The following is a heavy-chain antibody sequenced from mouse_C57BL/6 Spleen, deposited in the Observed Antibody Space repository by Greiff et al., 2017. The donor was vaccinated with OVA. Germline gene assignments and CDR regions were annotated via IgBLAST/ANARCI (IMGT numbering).Heavy chain of an antibody. Sequence: VHVKQSGAELVRPGASVKLSCTASGFNIKDYYMHWVKQRPEQGLEWIGRIDPEDGDTEYAPKFQGKATMTADTSSNTAYLQLSSLTSEDTAVYYCTIIYDGYYGAMDYWGQGTSVTVSS. D-gene: IGHD2-3*01. CDR3: TIIYDGYYGAMDY. V-gene: IGHV14-1*01. J-gene: IGHJ4*01. CDR1: GFNIKDYY. CDR2: IDPEDGDT.